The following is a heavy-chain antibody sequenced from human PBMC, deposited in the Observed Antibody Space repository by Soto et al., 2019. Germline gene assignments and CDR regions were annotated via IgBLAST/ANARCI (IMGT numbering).Heavy chain of an antibody. CDR3: ARAFYGGYAAYYYGMDV. Sequence: SETLSLTCAVSGYSIGSASYWGWIRQSPGKGREWIGNIYHSGTTYYNPSLESRVTISVDTSNNHFSLKLNSVSAADTAVYYCARAFYGGYAAYYYGMDVWGQGTTVTVSS. D-gene: IGHD3-22*01. CDR1: GYSIGSASY. J-gene: IGHJ6*02. V-gene: IGHV4-38-2*01. CDR2: IYHSGTT.